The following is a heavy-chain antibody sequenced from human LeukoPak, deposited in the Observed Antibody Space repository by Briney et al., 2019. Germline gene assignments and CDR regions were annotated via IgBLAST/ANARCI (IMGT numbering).Heavy chain of an antibody. J-gene: IGHJ4*02. Sequence: ASVKVSCKASGYTFIGYYMHWVRQAPGQGLEWMGWINPNSGGTNYAQKFQGRVTMTRDTSISTAYMELSRLRSDDTAVYYCARGLVGATPFDYWGQGTLVTVSS. D-gene: IGHD1-26*01. V-gene: IGHV1-2*02. CDR1: GYTFIGYY. CDR2: INPNSGGT. CDR3: ARGLVGATPFDY.